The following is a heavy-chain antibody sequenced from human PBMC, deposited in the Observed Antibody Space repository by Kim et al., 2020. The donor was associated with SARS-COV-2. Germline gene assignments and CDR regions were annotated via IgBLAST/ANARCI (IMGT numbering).Heavy chain of an antibody. V-gene: IGHV3-23*01. Sequence: YADSVKGQFPISRDNSKNTLYLQMNSLRAEDTAVYYCAKDGGYDWVDMDVWGQGTTVTVSS. J-gene: IGHJ6*02. CDR3: AKDGGYDWVDMDV. D-gene: IGHD5-12*01.